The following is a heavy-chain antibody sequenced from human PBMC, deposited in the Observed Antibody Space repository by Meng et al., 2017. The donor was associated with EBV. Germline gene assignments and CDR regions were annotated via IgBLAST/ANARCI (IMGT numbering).Heavy chain of an antibody. J-gene: IGHJ4*02. D-gene: IGHD1/OR15-1a*01. Sequence: VQAGPSGAEVKTPGAFVTVSCKASGYTFTSYYLHWVRQAPGQGLGWMGIIIPAGGNTNYAQKFRGRFTMTRDTSTSTVYMDLSILTSEDTAVYYCVRELVGGTFDYWGQGTLVTVSS. CDR2: IIPAGGNT. CDR3: VRELVGGTFDY. V-gene: IGHV1-46*01. CDR1: GYTFTSYY.